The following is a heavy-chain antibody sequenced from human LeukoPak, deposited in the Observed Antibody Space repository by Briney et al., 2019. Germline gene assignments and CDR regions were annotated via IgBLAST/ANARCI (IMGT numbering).Heavy chain of an antibody. Sequence: SETLSLTYTVSGGSISSYYWSWIRQPPGKGLEWIGYIYYSGSTNYNPSLKSRVTISVDTSKNQFSLKLSSVTAADTAVYSCARHEDSSSWYGAFDIWGQGTMVTVSS. CDR2: IYYSGST. CDR3: ARHEDSSSWYGAFDI. J-gene: IGHJ3*02. V-gene: IGHV4-59*08. D-gene: IGHD6-13*01. CDR1: GGSISSYY.